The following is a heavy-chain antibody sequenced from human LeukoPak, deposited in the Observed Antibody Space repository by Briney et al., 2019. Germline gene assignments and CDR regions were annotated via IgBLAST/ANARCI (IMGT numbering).Heavy chain of an antibody. CDR2: IYTSGST. Sequence: SETLSLTCTVSGGSISSYYWSWIRQPAGKGLEWIGRIYTSGSTNYNPSLKSRATMSVDTSKNQFSLKLSSVTAADTAVYYCARDGRVGAIIDYWGQGTLVTVSS. CDR3: ARDGRVGAIIDY. V-gene: IGHV4-4*07. D-gene: IGHD1-26*01. CDR1: GGSISSYY. J-gene: IGHJ4*02.